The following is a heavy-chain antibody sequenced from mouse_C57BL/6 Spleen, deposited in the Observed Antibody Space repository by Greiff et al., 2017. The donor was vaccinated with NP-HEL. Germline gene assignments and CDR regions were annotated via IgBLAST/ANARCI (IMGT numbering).Heavy chain of an antibody. CDR3: ARHGDGSSPYYFDY. CDR1: GFTFSSYG. D-gene: IGHD1-1*01. Sequence: EVKLVESGGDLVKPGGSLKLSCAASGFTFSSYGMSWVRQTPDKRLEWVATISSGGSYTYYPDSVKGRFTISRDNAKNTLYLQMSSLKSEDTAMYYCARHGDGSSPYYFDYWGQGTTLTVSS. V-gene: IGHV5-6*01. J-gene: IGHJ2*01. CDR2: ISSGGSYT.